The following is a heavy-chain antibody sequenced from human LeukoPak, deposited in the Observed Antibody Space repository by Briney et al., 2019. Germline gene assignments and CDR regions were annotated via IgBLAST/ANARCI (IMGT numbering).Heavy chain of an antibody. CDR2: IYSDNT. Sequence: GGSLRLSCTVSGFTVSSNSMSWVRQAPGKGLEWVSFIYSDNTHYSDSVKGRFTLSRDNSKNTLYLQMSSLRAEDTAIYYCARRAGEYSHPYDYWGQGTLVTVSS. J-gene: IGHJ4*02. CDR1: GFTVSSNS. D-gene: IGHD2-15*01. CDR3: ARRAGEYSHPYDY. V-gene: IGHV3-53*01.